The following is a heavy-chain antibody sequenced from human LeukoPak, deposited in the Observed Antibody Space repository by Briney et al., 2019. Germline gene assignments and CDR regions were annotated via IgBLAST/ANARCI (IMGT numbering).Heavy chain of an antibody. D-gene: IGHD6-19*01. CDR3: ARGIRDSSGWYYYYYMDV. J-gene: IGHJ6*03. Sequence: GGSLRLSCEASGFSFSSYNMDWVRQTPGKGLEWISSITTSSSYTFYADSVKGRFTISRDNARNSLYLQMNSLRAEDTAVYYCARGIRDSSGWYYYYYMDVWGKGTTVTISS. V-gene: IGHV3-21*04. CDR2: ITTSSSYT. CDR1: GFSFSSYN.